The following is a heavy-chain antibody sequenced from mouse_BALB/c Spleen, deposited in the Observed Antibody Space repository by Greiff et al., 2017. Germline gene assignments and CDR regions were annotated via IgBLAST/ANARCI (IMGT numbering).Heavy chain of an antibody. CDR3: ARLAWFAY. V-gene: IGHV1-87*01. Sequence: VQLQQSGAELARPGASVKLSCKASGYTFTSYWMQWVKQRPGQGLEWIGAIYPGDGDTRYTQKFKGKATLTADKSSSTAYMQLSSLTSEDSAVYYCARLAWFAYWGQGTLVTVSA. CDR2: IYPGDGDT. CDR1: GYTFTSYW. J-gene: IGHJ3*01. D-gene: IGHD4-1*01.